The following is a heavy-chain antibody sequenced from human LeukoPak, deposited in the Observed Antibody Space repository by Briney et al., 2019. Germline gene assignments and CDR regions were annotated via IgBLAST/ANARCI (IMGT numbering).Heavy chain of an antibody. D-gene: IGHD3-3*01. CDR3: ARGYDFWSGYYMVY. CDR2: INPNSGGT. Sequence: ASVKVSCKASGYTFTGYYMHWVRQAPGQGLEWMGRINPNSGGTNYARKFQGRVTMTRDTSISTAYMELSRLRSDDTAVYYCARGYDFWSGYYMVYWGQGTLVTVSS. CDR1: GYTFTGYY. V-gene: IGHV1-2*06. J-gene: IGHJ4*02.